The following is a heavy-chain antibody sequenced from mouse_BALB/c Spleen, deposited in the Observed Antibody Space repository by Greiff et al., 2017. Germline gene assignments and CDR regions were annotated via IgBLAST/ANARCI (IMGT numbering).Heavy chain of an antibody. J-gene: IGHJ2*01. CDR3: ARGSDGYPHYFDY. V-gene: IGHV5-6*01. CDR2: ISSGGSYT. Sequence: EVQGVESGGDLVKPGGSLKLSCAASGFTFSSYGMSWVRQTPDKRLEWVATISSGGSYTYYPDSVKGRFTISRDNAKNTLYLQMSSLKSEDTAMYYCARGSDGYPHYFDYWGQGTTLTVSS. D-gene: IGHD2-3*01. CDR1: GFTFSSYG.